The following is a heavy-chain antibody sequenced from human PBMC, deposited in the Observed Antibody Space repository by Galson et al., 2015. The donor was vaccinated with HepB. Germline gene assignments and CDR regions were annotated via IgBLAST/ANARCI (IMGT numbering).Heavy chain of an antibody. CDR3: ARVISGTIDF. CDR1: GFTFSSSN. V-gene: IGHV3-7*03. Sequence: SLRLSCAASGFTFSSSNMNWVRQVPGKGLAWVANIDPDGSEKHYVDSVKGRFTVSRDNAENSLYLQMNTLRAEDTAVYYCARVISGTIDFWGQGILVTVSS. J-gene: IGHJ4*02. CDR2: IDPDGSEK. D-gene: IGHD1-1*01.